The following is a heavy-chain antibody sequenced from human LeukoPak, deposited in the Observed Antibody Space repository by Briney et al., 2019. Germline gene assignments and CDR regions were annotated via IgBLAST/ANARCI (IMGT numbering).Heavy chain of an antibody. CDR3: MRDYMGWFDP. V-gene: IGHV3-30-3*01. CDR1: GFIFSDHW. J-gene: IGHJ5*02. D-gene: IGHD3-10*01. Sequence: SGGSLRLSCAASGFIFSDHWMHWVRQAPGKGLEWVSIISLDGSTEFYADSVKGRFTISRDTASNTMHLEMNNLRIEDTAVYYCMRDYMGWFDPWGQGSLVTVSS. CDR2: ISLDGSTE.